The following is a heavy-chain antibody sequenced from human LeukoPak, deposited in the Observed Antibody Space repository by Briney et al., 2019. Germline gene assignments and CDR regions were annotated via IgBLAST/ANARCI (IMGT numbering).Heavy chain of an antibody. CDR3: ARAGHDYGDSFDY. CDR2: ISSSSYI. CDR1: GFTLSSYS. J-gene: IGHJ4*02. Sequence: GGSLRLSCAASGFTLSSYSMNWVRQAPGKGLEWVSSISSSSYIYYADSVKGRFTISRDNAKNSLYLQMNSLRAEDTAVYYCARAGHDYGDSFDYWGQGTLVTVSS. D-gene: IGHD4-17*01. V-gene: IGHV3-21*01.